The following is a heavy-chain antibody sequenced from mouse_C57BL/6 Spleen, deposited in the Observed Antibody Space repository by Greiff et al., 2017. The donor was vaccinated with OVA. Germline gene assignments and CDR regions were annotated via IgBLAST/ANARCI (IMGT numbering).Heavy chain of an antibody. CDR1: GYTFTSYW. J-gene: IGHJ2*01. D-gene: IGHD3-2*02. Sequence: QVQLQQPGAELVMPGASVKLSCKASGYTFTSYWMHWVKQRPGQGLEWIGEIDPSDSYTNYNQKFKGKSTLTVDKSSSTAYMQLSSLTSEDSAVYYCARQAAQAPYCDYWGQGTTLTVSS. V-gene: IGHV1-69*01. CDR3: ARQAAQAPYCDY. CDR2: IDPSDSYT.